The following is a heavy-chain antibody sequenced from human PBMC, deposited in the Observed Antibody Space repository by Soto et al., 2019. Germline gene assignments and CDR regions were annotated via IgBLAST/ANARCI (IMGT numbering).Heavy chain of an antibody. V-gene: IGHV3-23*01. CDR3: AKGEGYDFWSGFSHFDN. D-gene: IGHD3-3*01. CDR2: ISADAGTT. CDR1: GFSFRSYA. Sequence: PGGSLRLSCSASGFSFRSYAMTWVRQAPGKGLDWVSGISADAGTTHYADSVKGRFTLSRDNSKNTLFLQMNSLRPDDTAVYFCAKGEGYDFWSGFSHFDNWGQGILVTVSS. J-gene: IGHJ4*02.